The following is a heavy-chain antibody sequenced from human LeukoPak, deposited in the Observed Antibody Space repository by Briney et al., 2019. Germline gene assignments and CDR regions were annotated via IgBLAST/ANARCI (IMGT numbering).Heavy chain of an antibody. V-gene: IGHV3-53*01. CDR2: IYSGGST. J-gene: IGHJ4*02. CDR3: ARAQYYYDSSGYYYYLDY. CDR1: GFTVSSNY. Sequence: GGSLRLSCAASGFTVSSNYMSWVRQAPGKGLEWVSVIYSGGSTYYADSVKGRFTISRDNSKNTLYLQMNSLRAEDTAVYYCARAQYYYDSSGYYYYLDYWGQGTLVTVSS. D-gene: IGHD3-22*01.